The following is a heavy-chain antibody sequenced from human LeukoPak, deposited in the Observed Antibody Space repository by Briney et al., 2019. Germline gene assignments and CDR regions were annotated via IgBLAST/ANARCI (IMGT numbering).Heavy chain of an antibody. J-gene: IGHJ2*01. V-gene: IGHV4-38-2*02. CDR3: ARMACSSTSCYSRAYWYFDL. CDR2: IYYSGST. CDR1: GYSISSGYY. Sequence: SETLSLTCTVSGYSISSGYYWGWIRQPPGKGLEWIGSIYYSGSTYYNPSLKSRVTISVDTSKNQFSLKLSSVTAADTAVYYCARMACSSTSCYSRAYWYFDLWGRGTLVTVSS. D-gene: IGHD2-2*01.